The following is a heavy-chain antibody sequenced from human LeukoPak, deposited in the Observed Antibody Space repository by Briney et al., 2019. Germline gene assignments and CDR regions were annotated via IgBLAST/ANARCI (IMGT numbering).Heavy chain of an antibody. CDR2: INPNSGGT. V-gene: IGHV1-2*02. J-gene: IGHJ3*02. D-gene: IGHD3-10*01. CDR3: ARGRTRSLWFGTPADAFDI. Sequence: ASVKVSCKASGYTFTGYYMHWVRQAPGQGLEWMGWINPNSGGTNYAQKFQGRVTMTRDTSISTAYMELSRLRSDDTAVYYCARGRTRSLWFGTPADAFDIWGQGTMVTVSS. CDR1: GYTFTGYY.